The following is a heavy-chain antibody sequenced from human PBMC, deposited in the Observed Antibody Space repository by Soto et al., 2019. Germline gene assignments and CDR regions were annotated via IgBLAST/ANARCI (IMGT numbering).Heavy chain of an antibody. CDR2: ISTYNGDT. D-gene: IGHD6-6*01. CDR3: ARKSSSSSWFDP. J-gene: IGHJ5*02. CDR1: GYTFFTYG. V-gene: IGHV1-18*01. Sequence: ASVKVSCKASGYTFFTYGITWVRQAPGQGLEWMGWISTYNGDTDYVQKLQGRVTMTTDTSTRTAYMELRSLTSDDTAMYYCARKSSSSSWFDPWGQGTLVTVSS.